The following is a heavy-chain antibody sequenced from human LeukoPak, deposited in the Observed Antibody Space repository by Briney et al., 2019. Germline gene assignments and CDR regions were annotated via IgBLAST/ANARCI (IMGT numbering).Heavy chain of an antibody. D-gene: IGHD2-8*01. CDR3: ARGPNHYYYMDF. Sequence: ASVKVSCKASGYTFSGYYIHWVRQAPGQGLEWMGWINPDGGVTKSAQKFQGRVTMTRDKSINTVYMELSGLTSDDTALYYCARGPNHYYYMDFWGTGTTVSVSS. CDR1: GYTFSGYY. CDR2: INPDGGVT. J-gene: IGHJ6*03. V-gene: IGHV1-2*02.